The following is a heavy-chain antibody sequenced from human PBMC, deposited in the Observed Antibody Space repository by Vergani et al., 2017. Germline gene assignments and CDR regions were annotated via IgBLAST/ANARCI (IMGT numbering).Heavy chain of an antibody. CDR3: AREETLTTWYYYYYMDV. V-gene: IGHV3-7*01. J-gene: IGHJ6*03. CDR1: GFTFSSYW. D-gene: IGHD4-11*01. Sequence: EVRLVESGGGLVQPGGSLRLSCAASGFTFSSYWMSWVRQAPGKGLEWVANIKQDGSEKYYVDSVKGRFTISRDNAKNSLYLQMNSLRAEDTAVYYCAREETLTTWYYYYYMDVWGKGTTVTVSS. CDR2: IKQDGSEK.